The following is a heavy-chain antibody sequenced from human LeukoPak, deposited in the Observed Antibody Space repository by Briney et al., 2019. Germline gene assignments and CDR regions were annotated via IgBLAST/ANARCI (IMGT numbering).Heavy chain of an antibody. D-gene: IGHD1-26*01. J-gene: IGHJ4*02. CDR2: IYSDGST. CDR3: ARDLRDLLVGAYYFDS. CDR1: GFTVSSKF. Sequence: GGSLRLSCAVSGFTVSSKFMSWVRQTPGKGLEWVSVIYSDGSTYHADSVKGRCTISRDNSKNTLYLQMNSLRAEDTAVYYCARDLRDLLVGAYYFDSWGQGTLVTVSS. V-gene: IGHV3-66*01.